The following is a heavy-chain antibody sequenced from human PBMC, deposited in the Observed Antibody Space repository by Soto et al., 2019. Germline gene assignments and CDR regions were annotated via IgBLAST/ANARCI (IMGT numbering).Heavy chain of an antibody. V-gene: IGHV1-69*06. Sequence: QVQVVQSGTEVKKPGSSVKVSCKISGGAFSTYGIHWVRQAPGQGLEWVGGIVPIFGTTRNAQKFQGRVTFSADKSASTAYMDLTSLKSEDTAIYFCGRVSLYGDVGYYDFWGRGTLIAVSS. J-gene: IGHJ4*02. CDR2: IVPIFGTT. D-gene: IGHD4-17*01. CDR1: GGAFSTYG. CDR3: GRVSLYGDVGYYDF.